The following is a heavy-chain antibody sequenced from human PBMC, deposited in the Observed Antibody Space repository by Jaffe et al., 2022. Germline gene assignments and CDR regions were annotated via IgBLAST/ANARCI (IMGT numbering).Heavy chain of an antibody. V-gene: IGHV4-38-2*01. CDR1: GYSISSGYY. Sequence: QVQLQESGPGLVKPSETLSLTCAVSGYSISSGYYWGWIRQPPGKGLEWIGSIYHSGSTYYNPSLKSRVTISVDTSKNQFSLKLSSVTAADTAVYYCARESRDGYNSANWFDPWGQGTLVTVSS. CDR2: IYHSGST. D-gene: IGHD1-1*01. J-gene: IGHJ5*02. CDR3: ARESRDGYNSANWFDP.